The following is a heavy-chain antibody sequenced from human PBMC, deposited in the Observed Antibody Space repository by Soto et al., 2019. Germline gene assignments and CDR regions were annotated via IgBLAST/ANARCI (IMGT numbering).Heavy chain of an antibody. J-gene: IGHJ5*02. Sequence: QVHLVQSGVEVKTPGASVKVSCQASGYTFFTYDISWVRQAPGQGLEWMGWISTYSGDTKYTQKFQGRVTMNTDTPTTTAYLELRSLSSVDTAVYYCARHHGPTTSENWFDPWGQGALVTVSS. D-gene: IGHD5-12*01. CDR3: ARHHGPTTSENWFDP. CDR1: GYTFFTYD. V-gene: IGHV1-18*01. CDR2: ISTYSGDT.